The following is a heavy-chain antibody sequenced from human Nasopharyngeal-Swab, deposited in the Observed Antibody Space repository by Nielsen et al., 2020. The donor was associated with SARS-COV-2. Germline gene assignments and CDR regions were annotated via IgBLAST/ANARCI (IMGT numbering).Heavy chain of an antibody. V-gene: IGHV3-23*01. D-gene: IGHD6-19*01. Sequence: GGSLTLSCAASGFTFSSYAMSWVRQAPGKGLEWVSAISGSGGGTYYADSVKGRFTISRDNSKNTLYLQMNSLRAEDTAVYYCAKDDRRSQWLVDYYYGMDVWGQGTTVTVSS. CDR3: AKDDRRSQWLVDYYYGMDV. CDR1: GFTFSSYA. CDR2: ISGSGGGT. J-gene: IGHJ6*02.